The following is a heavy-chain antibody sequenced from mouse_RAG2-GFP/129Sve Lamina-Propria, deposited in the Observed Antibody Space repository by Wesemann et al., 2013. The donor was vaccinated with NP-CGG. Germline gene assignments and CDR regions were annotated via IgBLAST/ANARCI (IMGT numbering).Heavy chain of an antibody. D-gene: IGHD1-1*01. CDR3: TRRRITTVVATGAMDY. J-gene: IGHJ4*01. CDR1: GYTFTDYY. CDR2: INPYNGGT. V-gene: IGHV1-19*01. Sequence: EVQLQQSGPVLVKPGASVKMSCKASGYTFTDYYMNWVKQSHGKSLEWIGVINPYNGGTSYNQKFKGKATLTVDKSSSTAYMELRSLTSEDSAVYYCTRRRITTVVATGAMDYWGSRNLSHRLL.